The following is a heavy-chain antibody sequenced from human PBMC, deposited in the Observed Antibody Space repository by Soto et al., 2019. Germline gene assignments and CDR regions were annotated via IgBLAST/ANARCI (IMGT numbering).Heavy chain of an antibody. D-gene: IGHD3-3*01. CDR3: ARGEGLLVY. J-gene: IGHJ4*02. V-gene: IGHV4-59*12. CDR1: GGSITNYY. Sequence: PSETLSLTCTVSGGSITNYYWSWIRQPPGKRLEYIGYMYYSGNTYYNPSLKSRVTISGDASKNQFSLQLNSVTPEDTAVYYCARGEGLLVYWGQGTLVTVSS. CDR2: MYYSGNT.